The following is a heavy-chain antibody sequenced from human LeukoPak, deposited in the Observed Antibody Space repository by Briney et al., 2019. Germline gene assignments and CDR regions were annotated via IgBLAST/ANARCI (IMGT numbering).Heavy chain of an antibody. CDR1: GFTFSSYS. D-gene: IGHD3-10*01. CDR2: ISSSSSYI. CDR3: AGEVGGSGTPRDYYYYYGMDV. J-gene: IGHJ6*02. Sequence: GGSLRLSCAASGFTFSSYSMSWVRQAPGKGLEWVSSISSSSSYIYYADSVKGRFTISRDNAKNSLYLQMNSLRAEDTAVYYCAGEVGGSGTPRDYYYYYGMDVWGQGTTVTVSS. V-gene: IGHV3-21*01.